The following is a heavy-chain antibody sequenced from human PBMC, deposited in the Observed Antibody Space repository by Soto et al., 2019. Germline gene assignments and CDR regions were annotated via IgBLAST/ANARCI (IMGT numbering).Heavy chain of an antibody. V-gene: IGHV4-39*01. D-gene: IGHD6-25*01. CDR3: ARLLPSAGSGSFDY. CDR1: GGSISSSSYY. J-gene: IGHJ4*02. Sequence: SETLSLTCTVSGGSISSSSYYWGWIRQPPGKGLEWIGSIYYSGSTYYNPSLKSRVTISVDTSKNHFSLKLCSVTAADTAVYYCARLLPSAGSGSFDYWGQGTLVTVSS. CDR2: IYYSGST.